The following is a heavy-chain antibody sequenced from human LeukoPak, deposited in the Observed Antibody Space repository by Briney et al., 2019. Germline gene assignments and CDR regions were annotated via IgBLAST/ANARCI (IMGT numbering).Heavy chain of an antibody. CDR1: GGTFSSYA. J-gene: IGHJ6*02. CDR3: ARSYPGGIAVGYYYYGMDV. Sequence: ASVKVSCKASGGTFSSYAISWVRQAPGQGLEWMGGIIPIFGTANYAQKFQGRVTITADESTSTAYMELSSLRSEDTAVYYCARSYPGGIAVGYYYYGMDVWGQGTTVTVSS. CDR2: IIPIFGTA. V-gene: IGHV1-69*13. D-gene: IGHD6-19*01.